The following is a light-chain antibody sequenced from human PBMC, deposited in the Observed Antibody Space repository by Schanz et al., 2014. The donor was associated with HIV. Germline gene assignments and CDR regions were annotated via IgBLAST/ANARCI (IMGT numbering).Light chain of an antibody. Sequence: QSVLAQPASVSGSPGQSITISCTGTSNDVGTTDRVSWYQQHPDKAPKLMIYEVSERPPGVSNRFSGSKSGNTASLTISGLQAEDEADYYCSSYTSSSTLVFGGGTKLTVL. CDR1: SNDVGTTDR. CDR2: EVS. CDR3: SSYTSSSTLV. V-gene: IGLV2-14*02. J-gene: IGLJ2*01.